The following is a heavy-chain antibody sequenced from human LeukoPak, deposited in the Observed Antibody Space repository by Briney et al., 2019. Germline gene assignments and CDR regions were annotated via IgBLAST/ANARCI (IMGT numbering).Heavy chain of an antibody. CDR2: IYSGGST. J-gene: IGHJ6*02. D-gene: IGHD2-15*01. V-gene: IGHV3-66*01. CDR3: ARDRVVRYYYYYGMDV. CDR1: GFTFSNYS. Sequence: PGGSPRPSCAASGFTFSNYSMNWVRQAPGKGLEWVSVIYSGGSTYYADSVKGRFTISRDNSKNTLYLQMNSLRAEDTAVYYCARDRVVRYYYYYGMDVWGQGTTVTVSS.